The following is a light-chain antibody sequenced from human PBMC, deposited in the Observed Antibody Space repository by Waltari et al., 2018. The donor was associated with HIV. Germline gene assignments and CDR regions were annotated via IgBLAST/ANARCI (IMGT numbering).Light chain of an antibody. CDR2: RNS. Sequence: QAGLTQPPSLSDDLRQNVPITCTGNSNHVGHHGPVWLKQHRGRPPKVIFFRNSVRPPGIPGRISASRSRNTASLTITGLQSEDEADYYCSAWDITLSAWVFGGGTHLTV. V-gene: IGLV10-54*01. J-gene: IGLJ3*02. CDR1: SNHVGHHG. CDR3: SAWDITLSAWV.